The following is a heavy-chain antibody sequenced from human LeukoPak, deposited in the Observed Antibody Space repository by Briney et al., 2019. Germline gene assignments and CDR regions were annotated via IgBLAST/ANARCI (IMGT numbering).Heavy chain of an antibody. CDR3: ARNRYYYGSRNYGVPNWFDP. J-gene: IGHJ5*02. D-gene: IGHD3-10*01. V-gene: IGHV4-34*01. Sequence: SETLSLTCAVYGGSFSGYYWSWIRQPPGKGLEWIGSIYYSGSSFDNPALKSRVTISVDTSKNQFSLKLNSVTAADTAVYYCARNRYYYGSRNYGVPNWFDPWGQGTLVTVSS. CDR1: GGSFSGYY. CDR2: IYYSGSS.